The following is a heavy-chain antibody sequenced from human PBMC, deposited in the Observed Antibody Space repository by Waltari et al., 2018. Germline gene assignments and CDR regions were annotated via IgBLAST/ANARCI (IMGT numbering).Heavy chain of an antibody. D-gene: IGHD2-15*01. Sequence: EVQLVQSGTEVKKPGESLRISCKGFGYTFTTYWIGWVRQRPGKGLEWMGIIYPGDGDSRYSPSFEGQVTISADKSMNTAYLQWRSLKASDTAMYYCARKTGRYCSGGSCSSFDYWGQGTLVTVS. CDR2: IYPGDGDS. CDR1: GYTFTTYW. J-gene: IGHJ4*02. V-gene: IGHV5-51*01. CDR3: ARKTGRYCSGGSCSSFDY.